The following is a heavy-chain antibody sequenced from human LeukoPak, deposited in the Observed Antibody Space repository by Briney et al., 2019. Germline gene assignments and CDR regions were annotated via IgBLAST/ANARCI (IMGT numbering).Heavy chain of an antibody. CDR1: GFTFSSYW. J-gene: IGHJ4*02. Sequence: GGSLRLSCAASGFTFSSYWMSWVRQAPGKGLEWVANIKQDGSEKYYVDSVKGRFTISRDNAKNSLYLQMNSLRAEDTAVYYCARDYYGSGSPFDYWGQGTLVTVSS. V-gene: IGHV3-7*01. CDR3: ARDYYGSGSPFDY. CDR2: IKQDGSEK. D-gene: IGHD3-10*01.